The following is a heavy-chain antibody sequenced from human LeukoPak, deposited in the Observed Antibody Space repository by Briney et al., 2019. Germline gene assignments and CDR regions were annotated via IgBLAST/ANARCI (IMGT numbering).Heavy chain of an antibody. CDR3: ASRDGYRQGAFDI. CDR2: INPSGGST. CDR1: GYTFTSYY. J-gene: IGHJ3*02. Sequence: ASVKVSCKASGYTFTSYYMHWVRQAPGQGLEWMGIINPSGGSTSYAQKFQGRVTMTRDMSTSTVYMELSSLRSEDTAVYYCASRDGYRQGAFDIWGQGTMVTVSS. V-gene: IGHV1-46*01. D-gene: IGHD5-24*01.